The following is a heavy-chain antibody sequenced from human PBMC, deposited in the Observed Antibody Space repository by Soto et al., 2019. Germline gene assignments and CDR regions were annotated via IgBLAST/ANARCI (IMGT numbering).Heavy chain of an antibody. V-gene: IGHV3-74*01. D-gene: IGHD6-6*01. Sequence: GSLSLSCAASGFTFSSYWMHWVRQAPGKGLVWVSRINSDGSSTSYAESVKGRFTISRDNAKNTLYLQMNSLRAEDTAVYYCARDLIAARYYMDVWGKGTTVTVSS. J-gene: IGHJ6*03. CDR2: INSDGSST. CDR1: GFTFSSYW. CDR3: ARDLIAARYYMDV.